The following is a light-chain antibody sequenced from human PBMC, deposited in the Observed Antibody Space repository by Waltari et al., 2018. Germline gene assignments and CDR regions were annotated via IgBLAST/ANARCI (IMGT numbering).Light chain of an antibody. CDR1: QGISTH. CDR3: QQRNNYPIT. Sequence: DIQLTQSPSSLSASVGDRVLITCRASQGISTHLAWYQTKPGKAPKLLIYTASTLQSGVPSRFSGSGSWTEFTLTISSLQPEDFAAYYCQQRNNYPITFGQGTRLEI. J-gene: IGKJ5*01. V-gene: IGKV1-9*01. CDR2: TAS.